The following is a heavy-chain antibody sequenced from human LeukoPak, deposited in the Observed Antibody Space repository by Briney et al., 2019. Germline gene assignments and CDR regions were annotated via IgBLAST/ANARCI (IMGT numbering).Heavy chain of an antibody. Sequence: SETLSLTCAVYGGSFSGYYWSWIRQPPGKGLEWIGEINHSGSTNYNPSLKSRVTISVDTSKNQFSLKLSSVTAADTAVYYCARMDPALYYYGMDVWGQGTTVTVSS. CDR1: GGSFSGYY. CDR3: ARMDPALYYYGMDV. V-gene: IGHV4-34*01. D-gene: IGHD3/OR15-3a*01. CDR2: INHSGST. J-gene: IGHJ6*02.